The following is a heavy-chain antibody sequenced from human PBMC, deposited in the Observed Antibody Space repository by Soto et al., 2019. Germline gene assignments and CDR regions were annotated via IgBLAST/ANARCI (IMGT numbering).Heavy chain of an antibody. CDR1: GDTFSSYA. CDR3: TRVGPAHYYDSSGYYSPLNY. V-gene: IGHV1-69*01. J-gene: IGHJ4*02. Sequence: QVQLVQSGAEVKKPGSSVKVSCKASGDTFSSYAINWVRQAPGQGPEWMGGINTMFGTANYTQKFKGRVTITAGESTSTVYMELSSLRSEETAVYYCTRVGPAHYYDSSGYYSPLNYWGQGTLVTVSS. CDR2: INTMFGTA. D-gene: IGHD3-22*01.